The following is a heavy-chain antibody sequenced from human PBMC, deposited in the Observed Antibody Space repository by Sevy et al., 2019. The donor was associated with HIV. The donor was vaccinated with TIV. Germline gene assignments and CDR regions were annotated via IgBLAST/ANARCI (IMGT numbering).Heavy chain of an antibody. CDR1: GFNVINQY. V-gene: IGHV3-74*01. J-gene: IGHJ4*02. D-gene: IGHD1-26*01. CDR3: AREYSGTYYYFDY. CDR2: INSDGSST. Sequence: GGSLRLSCAASGFNVINQYMSWVRQAPGKGLVWVSRINSDGSSTNYADSVKGRFTISRDNAKNTLYLQMNSLRAEDTAVYYCAREYSGTYYYFDYWGQGTLVTVSS.